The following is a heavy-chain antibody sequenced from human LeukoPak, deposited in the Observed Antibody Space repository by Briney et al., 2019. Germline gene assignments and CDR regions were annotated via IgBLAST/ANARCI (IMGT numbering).Heavy chain of an antibody. CDR3: ARVGLNGLGWELLARNDEYYFDY. D-gene: IGHD1-26*01. Sequence: ASVKVSCKASGYTFTGYYMHWVRQAPGQGLEWMGWINPNSGGTNYAQKFQGRVTMTRDTSISTAYMELSRLRSDDTAVYYCARVGLNGLGWELLARNDEYYFDYWGQGTLVTVSS. J-gene: IGHJ4*02. V-gene: IGHV1-2*02. CDR2: INPNSGGT. CDR1: GYTFTGYY.